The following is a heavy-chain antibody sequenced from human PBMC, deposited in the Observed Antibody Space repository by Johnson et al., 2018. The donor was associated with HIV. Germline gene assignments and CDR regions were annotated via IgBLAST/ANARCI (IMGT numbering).Heavy chain of an antibody. D-gene: IGHD5-18*01. CDR3: ARAPWAGYSYGLLD. CDR1: GFRFSTYA. CDR2: ISDDGNNK. V-gene: IGHV3-30-3*01. Sequence: QVQLVESGGGVVQPGRSLRLSCAASGFRFSTYALHWVRQTPGKGLEWVALISDDGNNKYYTDSLKGRFTISRDNTKNSLYLQMNSLRAEDTAVYYCARAPWAGYSYGLLDWGQGTMVTVSS. J-gene: IGHJ3*01.